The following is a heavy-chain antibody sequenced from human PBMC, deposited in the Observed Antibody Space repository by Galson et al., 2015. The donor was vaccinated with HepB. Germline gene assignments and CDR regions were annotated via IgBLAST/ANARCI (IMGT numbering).Heavy chain of an antibody. D-gene: IGHD2-2*02. CDR2: ISVSGGTT. CDR3: AKSILVRYSYYYYNMDV. V-gene: IGHV3-23*01. CDR1: GFTFKNYA. J-gene: IGHJ6*02. Sequence: SLRLSCAASGFTFKNYAMNWVRQAPGKGLEWVSGISVSGGTTYYADSVKGRLTISRDNAENTLYLQMKSLTAEDTAIYYCAKSILVRYSYYYYNMDVWGRGTPVTVSS.